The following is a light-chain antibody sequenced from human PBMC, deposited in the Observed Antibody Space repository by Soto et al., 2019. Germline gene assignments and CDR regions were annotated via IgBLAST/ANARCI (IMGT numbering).Light chain of an antibody. V-gene: IGKV1-13*02. J-gene: IGKJ1*01. CDR3: QQFNSYPFT. Sequence: AIQLTQSPSSLSASVGDRVTITCRASQGISSALAWYQQKPGKAPKLLIYDASSLESGVPSRFSGSGSGTDFTLNISSLQPEDFATYYCQQFNSYPFTFCQGTKVEIK. CDR2: DAS. CDR1: QGISSA.